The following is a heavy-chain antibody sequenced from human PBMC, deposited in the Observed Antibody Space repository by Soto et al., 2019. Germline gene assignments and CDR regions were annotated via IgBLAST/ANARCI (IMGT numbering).Heavy chain of an antibody. J-gene: IGHJ3*01. Sequence: EMKLVESGGGLVQPGRSLRLSCEASGFTFDDYAMHWVRQAPGKGLLWVSSIRWNSGVIDYAVSVKGRFSSCRDSAKNSLLSHMNSRRPEQTVLYYGAKVVAWGGSQPHHAFDLWEQGTMVSFSS. CDR2: IRWNSGVI. CDR3: AKVVAWGGSQPHHAFDL. V-gene: IGHV3-9*01. CDR1: GFTFDDYA. D-gene: IGHD1-26*01.